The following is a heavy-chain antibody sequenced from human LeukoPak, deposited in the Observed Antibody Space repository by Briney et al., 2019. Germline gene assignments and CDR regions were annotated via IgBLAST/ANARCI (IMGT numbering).Heavy chain of an antibody. CDR2: IKSKTDGDTT. D-gene: IGHD3-3*01. CDR1: GFTFSNAW. CDR3: TTDRGVVTWEWPFDY. J-gene: IGHJ4*02. Sequence: SGGSLRLSCAASGFTFSNAWMSWVRQAPGKGLEWVGHIKSKTDGDTTDYATTVRGRFTFSRDESKNTLFLQMNSLKTEDTAVYYCTTDRGVVTWEWPFDYWGQGTLVTVSS. V-gene: IGHV3-15*01.